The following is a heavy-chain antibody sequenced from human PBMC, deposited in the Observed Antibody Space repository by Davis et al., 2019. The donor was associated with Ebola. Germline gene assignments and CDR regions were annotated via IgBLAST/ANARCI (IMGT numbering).Heavy chain of an antibody. Sequence: GESLKISCAASGFTFSGSAMHWVRQASVKGLEWVGRIRSKANSYSTAYAASVKGRFTISRDDSKNTAYLQMNSRKTEDTAVYYCTRRMEPLMDVWGIGTTVTVSS. D-gene: IGHD1-26*01. CDR1: GFTFSGSA. V-gene: IGHV3-73*01. CDR3: TRRMEPLMDV. J-gene: IGHJ6*04. CDR2: IRSKANSYST.